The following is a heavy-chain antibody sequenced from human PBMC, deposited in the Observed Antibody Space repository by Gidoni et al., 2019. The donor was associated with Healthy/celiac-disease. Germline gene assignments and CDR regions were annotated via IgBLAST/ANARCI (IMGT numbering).Heavy chain of an antibody. V-gene: IGHV3-23*01. Sequence: EVQLLESGGGLVQPGGSLRLPCAASGFTFSSDAMSWVRQAPGKGLEWVSAISGSGGSAYYADSVKGRFTISRDNSKNTLYLQMNSLRAEDTAVYYCAKHPIGYSSSWYYFDYWGQGTLVTVSS. J-gene: IGHJ4*02. CDR2: ISGSGGSA. CDR1: GFTFSSDA. D-gene: IGHD6-13*01. CDR3: AKHPIGYSSSWYYFDY.